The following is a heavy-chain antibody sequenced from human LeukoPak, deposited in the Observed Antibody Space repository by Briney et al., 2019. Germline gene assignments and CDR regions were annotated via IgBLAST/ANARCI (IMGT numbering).Heavy chain of an antibody. CDR1: GFTFNGYW. J-gene: IGHJ4*02. V-gene: IGHV3-7*01. CDR2: IKQNGNEK. CDR3: ATLTGTLDY. Sequence: PGGSLRLSCAASGFTFNGYWMSWVRQAPGKGLEWVASIKQNGNEKYYVDSVRGRFTISGDNAKNSLYLQMNSLRAEDTAVYYCATLTGTLDYWGQGTLVTVSS. D-gene: IGHD1-20*01.